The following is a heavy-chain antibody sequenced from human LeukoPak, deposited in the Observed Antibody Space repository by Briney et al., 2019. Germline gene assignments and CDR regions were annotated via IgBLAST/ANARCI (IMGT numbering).Heavy chain of an antibody. CDR2: IYYSGST. J-gene: IGHJ4*02. CDR1: GGSIGTYY. V-gene: IGHV4-59*12. D-gene: IGHD3-22*01. CDR3: AREDYYDSSGYYYWVY. Sequence: SETLSLTCTVSGGSIGTYYWSWIRQPPGKGLEWIGYIYYSGSTQYNPSLESRVTISVDTSKNQFSLKLSSVTAADTAVYYCAREDYYDSSGYYYWVYWGQGTLVNVSP.